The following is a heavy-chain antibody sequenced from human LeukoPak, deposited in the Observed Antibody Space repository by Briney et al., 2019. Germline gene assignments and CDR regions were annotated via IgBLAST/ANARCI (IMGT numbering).Heavy chain of an antibody. J-gene: IGHJ3*02. D-gene: IGHD6-25*01. Sequence: GGSLRLSCAASGFSVSSNYMSWVRQAPGQGLEWVSIIQSGGGTTYYADSVKGRFTISRDNSKNTLFLQMNSLRAEDTAVYYCARGGALDIWGQGTMVTVSS. CDR2: IQSGGGTT. CDR3: ARGGALDI. CDR1: GFSVSSNY. V-gene: IGHV3-66*01.